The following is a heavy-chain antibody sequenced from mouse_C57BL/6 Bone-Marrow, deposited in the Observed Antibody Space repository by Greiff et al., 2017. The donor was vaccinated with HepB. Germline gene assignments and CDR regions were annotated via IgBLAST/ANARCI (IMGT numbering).Heavy chain of an antibody. D-gene: IGHD2-3*01. V-gene: IGHV3-6*01. CDR3: ARGPDGYLFAY. Sequence: EVKLQESGPGLVKPSQSLSLTCSVTGYSITSGYYWNWIRQFPGNKLEWMGYISYDGSNNYNPSLKNRISITRDTSKNQFFLKLNSVTTEDTATYYCARGPDGYLFAYWGQGTLVTVSA. J-gene: IGHJ3*01. CDR1: GYSITSGYY. CDR2: ISYDGSN.